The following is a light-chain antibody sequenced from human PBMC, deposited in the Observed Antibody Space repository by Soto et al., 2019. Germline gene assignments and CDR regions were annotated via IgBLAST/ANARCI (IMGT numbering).Light chain of an antibody. J-gene: IGKJ4*01. CDR3: QQNNKWPPVT. CDR1: QTISND. Sequence: EVVMTQSPATVSVSPGEGVTLSCRASQTISNDLAWYQQKPGQAPRLLIYGASTRATGVPARFSCGGSGTEFTLTISSRQSEDFAFYYCQQNNKWPPVTFGGGTKVEIK. V-gene: IGKV3-15*01. CDR2: GAS.